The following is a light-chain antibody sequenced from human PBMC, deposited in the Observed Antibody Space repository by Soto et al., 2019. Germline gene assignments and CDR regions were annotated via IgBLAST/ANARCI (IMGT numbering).Light chain of an antibody. J-gene: IGLJ1*01. CDR1: SSDVGGYNY. Sequence: SVLTQPASVSGSPGQSITISCTGTSSDVGGYNYVSWYQQHPGKAPKLMIYGVSNRPSGVSNRFSGSKSGNTASLTISGLQAEDEADYYCSSYTSSSTLVVFGTGTKVTVL. CDR3: SSYTSSSTLVV. V-gene: IGLV2-14*01. CDR2: GVS.